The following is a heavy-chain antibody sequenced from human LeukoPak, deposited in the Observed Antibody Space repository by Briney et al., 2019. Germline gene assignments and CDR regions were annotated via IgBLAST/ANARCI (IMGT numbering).Heavy chain of an antibody. J-gene: IGHJ4*02. CDR2: ISYDGRNK. CDR3: AKDAQVRGVINGFDY. Sequence: QPGGSLRLSCAASGFTFSNYWMHWVRQAPGKGLEWVAVISYDGRNKHYADSVKGRFTISRDNSKNTLYLQMNSLTAEDTAMYYCAKDAQVRGVINGFDYWGQGTLVTVSS. D-gene: IGHD3-10*01. V-gene: IGHV3-30*18. CDR1: GFTFSNYW.